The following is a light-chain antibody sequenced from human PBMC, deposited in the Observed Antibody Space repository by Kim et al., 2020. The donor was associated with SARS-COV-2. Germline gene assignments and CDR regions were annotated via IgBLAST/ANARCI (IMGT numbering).Light chain of an antibody. J-gene: IGLJ1*01. CDR2: DAT. Sequence: QSALTQPASVSGSPGQSITISCTGTSSDVGGYKYVSWYQQHPDKAPKLIIYDATERPSGISNRFSGSKSGNTASLTISGLQVEDEADYYCTSYTSSSKYVFGSGTNVTVL. CDR1: SSDVGGYKY. V-gene: IGLV2-14*01. CDR3: TSYTSSSKYV.